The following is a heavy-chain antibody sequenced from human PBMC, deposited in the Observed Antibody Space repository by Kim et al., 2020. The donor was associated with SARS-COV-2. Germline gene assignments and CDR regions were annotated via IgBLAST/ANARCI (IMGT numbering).Heavy chain of an antibody. CDR3: ARHTRSGAFDI. D-gene: IGHD2-2*01. Sequence: SETLSLTCTVSGGSIIGSSHYWGLIRQPPGKGLEWIGSIYYRGSTYYNPSLKRRVTIYVDTPKNQFSLKLSSVTAADTAVYYCARHTRSGAFDIWGQGTMVTVSS. V-gene: IGHV4-39*01. CDR1: GGSIIGSSHY. J-gene: IGHJ3*02. CDR2: IYYRGST.